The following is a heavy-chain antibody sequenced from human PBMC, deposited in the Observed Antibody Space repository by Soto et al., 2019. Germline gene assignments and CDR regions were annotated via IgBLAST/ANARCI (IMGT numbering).Heavy chain of an antibody. V-gene: IGHV3-23*05. J-gene: IGHJ4*02. Sequence: RGSLRLYCVGSGLSLTQYAIVWVRKAPGKGLECISTIDVLNGAWYSDSVRGRLASSRDVSRKKVYLQMGSLRVEYTAIYFCSDWRAGGPVNLDQRGSGTVVTVSS. CDR3: SDWRAGGPVNLDQ. CDR1: GLSLTQYA. CDR2: IDVLNGA. D-gene: IGHD2-15*01.